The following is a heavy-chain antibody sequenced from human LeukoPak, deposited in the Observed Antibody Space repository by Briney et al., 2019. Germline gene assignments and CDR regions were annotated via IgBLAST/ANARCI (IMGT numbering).Heavy chain of an antibody. CDR2: ISSSSSTI. CDR3: ARLARDDAFDI. J-gene: IGHJ3*02. Sequence: SGGSLRLSCIASGFTFSNYGMNWVRQVPGKGLEWVSYISSSSSTIYYADSVKGRFTISRDNAKNSLYLQMNSLRAEDTAVYYCARLARDDAFDIWGQGTMVTVSS. CDR1: GFTFSNYG. V-gene: IGHV3-48*01. D-gene: IGHD6-13*01.